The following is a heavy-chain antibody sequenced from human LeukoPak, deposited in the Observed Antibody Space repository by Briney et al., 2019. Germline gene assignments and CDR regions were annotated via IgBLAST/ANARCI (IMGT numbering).Heavy chain of an antibody. CDR2: ISSSSSYI. CDR1: GFTFSSYS. CDR3: ARDSYDFWSGTTTNWFDP. Sequence: GGSLRLSCAASGFTFSSYSMNWVRQAPGKGLEWVSSISSSSSYIYYADSVKGRFTISRDNAKNSLYLQMNSLRAEDTAVYYCARDSYDFWSGTTTNWFDPWGQGTLVTVSS. D-gene: IGHD3-3*01. V-gene: IGHV3-21*01. J-gene: IGHJ5*02.